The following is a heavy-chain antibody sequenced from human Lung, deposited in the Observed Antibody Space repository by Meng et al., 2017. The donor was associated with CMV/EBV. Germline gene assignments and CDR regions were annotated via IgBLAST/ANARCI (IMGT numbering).Heavy chain of an antibody. V-gene: IGHV4-34*01. CDR2: INHSGST. D-gene: IGHD6-6*01. J-gene: IGHJ5*02. CDR3: ARGYEYSSSSYPWA. Sequence: SXTLSLXCAVYGGSFSGYYWSWIRQPPGKGLEWIGEINHSGSTNYNPSLKSRVTISVDTSKNQFSLKLSSVTAADTAVYYCARGYEYSSSSYPWAWGQGXLVT. CDR1: GGSFSGYY.